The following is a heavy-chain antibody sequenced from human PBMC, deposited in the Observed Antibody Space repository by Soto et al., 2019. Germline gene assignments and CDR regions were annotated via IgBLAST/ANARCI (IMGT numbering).Heavy chain of an antibody. J-gene: IGHJ4*02. CDR2: ISHSGST. CDR1: GGSFSGYY. Sequence: PSETLSLTCSVYGGSFSGYYWSWIRQPPGQGLEWIGEISHSGSTNYNPSLKSRVTISIDTSKNQFSLNLNSVTAADTAVYYCARVDDYWSQGTLVTVSS. V-gene: IGHV4-34*01. CDR3: ARVDDY.